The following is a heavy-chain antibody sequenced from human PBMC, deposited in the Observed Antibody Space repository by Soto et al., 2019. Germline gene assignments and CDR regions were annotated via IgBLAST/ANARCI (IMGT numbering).Heavy chain of an antibody. CDR3: ARGTVKWLPTRNYFDY. CDR1: GGTFSGYY. V-gene: IGHV4-34*01. CDR2: INHSGST. Sequence: QVQLQQWGAGLLKPSETLSLTCAVYGGTFSGYYWSWIRQPPGKGLEWIGEINHSGSTNYNPSLKSRVTISVDTSKNQFSLKLSSVTAADTAVYYCARGTVKWLPTRNYFDYWGQGTLVTVSS. D-gene: IGHD6-19*01. J-gene: IGHJ4*02.